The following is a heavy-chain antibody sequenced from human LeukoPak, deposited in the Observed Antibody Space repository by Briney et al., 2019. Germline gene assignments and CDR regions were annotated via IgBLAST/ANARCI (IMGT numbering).Heavy chain of an antibody. CDR2: IYYSGST. J-gene: IGHJ4*02. V-gene: IGHV4-31*03. D-gene: IGHD3-10*01. Sequence: SQTLSLTCTVSGGSIGSGGYYWSWIRQHPGKGLEWIGYIYYSGSTYYNPSLKSRVTISVDTSKNQFSLKLSSVTAADTAVYYCARDSVVRGVHYFDYWGQGTLVTVSS. CDR1: GGSIGSGGYY. CDR3: ARDSVVRGVHYFDY.